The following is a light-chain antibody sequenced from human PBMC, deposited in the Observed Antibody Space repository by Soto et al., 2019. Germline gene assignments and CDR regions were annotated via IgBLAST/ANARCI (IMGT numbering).Light chain of an antibody. CDR3: QQSYSTPPT. Sequence: DIQMTQSPSSLSASVGDRVTIFCRASQSISSYLNWYQQKPGKAPKLLIYAASSLQSGVPSRFSGSGSGTDFTLTISSLQPEDFATYYCQQSYSTPPTFGQGTKVDIK. CDR1: QSISSY. V-gene: IGKV1-39*01. J-gene: IGKJ1*01. CDR2: AAS.